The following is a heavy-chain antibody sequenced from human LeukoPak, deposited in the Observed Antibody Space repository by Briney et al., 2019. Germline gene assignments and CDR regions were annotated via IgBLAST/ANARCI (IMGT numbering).Heavy chain of an antibody. CDR3: AKQSYARSLGE. V-gene: IGHV3-23*01. CDR2: TNSGGTST. J-gene: IGHJ4*02. D-gene: IGHD3-16*01. Sequence: GGSLRLSCATSGFPFRDFSMSWVRQAPGKGLEWVSTTNSGGTSTYYAESVKGRFTICRDNSKKTLYLQMSSLRVEDTAVYYCAKQSYARSLGEGGPGSLVSVSS. CDR1: GFPFRDFS.